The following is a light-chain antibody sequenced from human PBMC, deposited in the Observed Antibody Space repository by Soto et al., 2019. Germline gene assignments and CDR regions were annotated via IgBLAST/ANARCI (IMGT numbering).Light chain of an antibody. CDR3: QQSYSTPRT. CDR1: QSISSY. J-gene: IGKJ1*01. CDR2: AAS. V-gene: IGKV1-39*01. Sequence: IHMTQSPSSLSASVGYRVTLTRRASQSISSYLNWYQQKQGKAPKFVIYAASSLQSGVPSRFSGSVYGTDFNLTISSLQTEDFATYYCQQSYSTPRTFGQGTKVDIK.